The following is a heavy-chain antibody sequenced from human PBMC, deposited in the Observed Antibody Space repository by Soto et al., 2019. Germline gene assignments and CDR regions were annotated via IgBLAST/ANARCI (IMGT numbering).Heavy chain of an antibody. V-gene: IGHV3-30*03. J-gene: IGHJ4*02. Sequence: QVQLVESGGGVVQPGRSLRLSCAASGFTFSSYGMHWVRQAPGKGLEWVAVISYDGSNKYYADSVKGRFTISRDNSKNTLYLQMNSLRAEDTAVYYCATDLWFGELLSTKEDYWGQGTLVTVSS. CDR2: ISYDGSNK. CDR3: ATDLWFGELLSTKEDY. D-gene: IGHD3-10*01. CDR1: GFTFSSYG.